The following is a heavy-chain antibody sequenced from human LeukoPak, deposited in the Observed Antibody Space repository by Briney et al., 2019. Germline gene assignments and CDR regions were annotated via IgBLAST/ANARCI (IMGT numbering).Heavy chain of an antibody. CDR3: ARDPIYYDFWSGSYHYYYMDV. CDR1: GYTFTSYG. D-gene: IGHD3-3*01. Sequence: GASVKVSCKASGYTFTSYGISWVRQAPGQGLEWMGWISAYNGNTNYAQKLQGRVTMTTDTSTSTAYMELSRLRSDDTAVYYCARDPIYYDFWSGSYHYYYMDVWGKGTTVTVSS. J-gene: IGHJ6*03. V-gene: IGHV1-18*01. CDR2: ISAYNGNT.